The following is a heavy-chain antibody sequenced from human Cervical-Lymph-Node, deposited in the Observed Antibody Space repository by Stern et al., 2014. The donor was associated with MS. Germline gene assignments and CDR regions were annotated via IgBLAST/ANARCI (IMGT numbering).Heavy chain of an antibody. J-gene: IGHJ4*02. CDR2: ISHTGST. CDR3: ARIGDDDGDFRLCY. V-gene: IGHV4-31*03. CDR1: GGSISSGGYS. D-gene: IGHD4-17*01. Sequence: VHLVESGPGLVKPSQTLSLTCTVSGGSISSGGYSWSWIRQPPGKGLEWVGYISHTGSTYYNPSLKSRLDISVDTSKNQFSLKVRSVTAADTAVYYCARIGDDDGDFRLCYWGQGTLVTVSS.